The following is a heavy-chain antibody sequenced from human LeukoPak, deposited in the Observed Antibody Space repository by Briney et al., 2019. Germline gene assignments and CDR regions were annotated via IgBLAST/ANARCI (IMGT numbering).Heavy chain of an antibody. CDR3: AKNRDDWLLNYFDY. V-gene: IGHV3-30*18. J-gene: IGHJ4*02. CDR1: GFTFSSYG. Sequence: GRSLRLSCAASGFTFSSYGMHWVRQAPGKGLEWVAVISYDGSNKYYADSVKGRFTISRDNSKNTLYLQMNSLRAEDTAVYYCAKNRDDWLLNYFDYWGRGTLVTVSS. CDR2: ISYDGSNK. D-gene: IGHD3-9*01.